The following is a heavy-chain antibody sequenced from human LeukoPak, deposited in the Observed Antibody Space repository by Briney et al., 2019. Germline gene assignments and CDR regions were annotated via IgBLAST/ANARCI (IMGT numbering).Heavy chain of an antibody. CDR3: ARGHIVVVPAAIQGYFQH. CDR1: GFPFNSHG. D-gene: IGHD2-2*01. J-gene: IGHJ1*01. CDR2: ISYEGSKQ. Sequence: GGSLRLSCAASGFPFNSHGMHWVRQAPGKGLEWLAVISYEGSKQYYADSVKGRFTISRDSSNNTLYLQMNSLRVEDTAVYYCARGHIVVVPAAIQGYFQHWGQGTLVTVSS. V-gene: IGHV3-30*03.